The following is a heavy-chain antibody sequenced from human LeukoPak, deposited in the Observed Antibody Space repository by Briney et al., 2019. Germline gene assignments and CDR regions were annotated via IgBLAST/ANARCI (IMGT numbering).Heavy chain of an antibody. J-gene: IGHJ4*02. D-gene: IGHD3-22*01. V-gene: IGHV3-20*04. Sequence: GGSLRLSCAASGFTFSSYSMNWVRQAPGKGLEWVSGINWNGGSTGYADSVKGRFTISRDNAKNSLYLQMNSLRAEDTALYYCARTNYYDSSGYQAGRLDYWGQGTLVTVSS. CDR3: ARTNYYDSSGYQAGRLDY. CDR1: GFTFSSYS. CDR2: INWNGGST.